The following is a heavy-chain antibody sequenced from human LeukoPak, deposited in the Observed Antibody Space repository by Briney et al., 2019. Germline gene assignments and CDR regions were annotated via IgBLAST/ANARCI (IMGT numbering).Heavy chain of an antibody. Sequence: GGSLRLSCAASGFTFSSYTMHWVRQAPGKGLEWVALVLHDGSNVHYADSVKGRFTISRDNSKNTLNLQMNSLSAEDTAVYYCAGELDAFDIWGQGTMVTVSS. V-gene: IGHV3-30-3*01. J-gene: IGHJ3*02. CDR2: VLHDGSNV. CDR3: AGELDAFDI. CDR1: GFTFSSYT.